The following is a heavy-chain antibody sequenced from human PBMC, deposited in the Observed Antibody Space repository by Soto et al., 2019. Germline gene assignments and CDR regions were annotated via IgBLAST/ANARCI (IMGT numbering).Heavy chain of an antibody. D-gene: IGHD3-22*01. Sequence: QVQLQESGPGLVKPSQTLSLTCTVSGGSISSGDYYWSWIRQPPGKGLEWIGYIYYSGSTYYNPSLKSRVTISVDTSKNQFSLKLSSVTAADTAVYYCARVGGSDSSGYWPFDYWGQGTLVTVSS. CDR2: IYYSGST. CDR1: GGSISSGDYY. CDR3: ARVGGSDSSGYWPFDY. V-gene: IGHV4-30-4*01. J-gene: IGHJ4*02.